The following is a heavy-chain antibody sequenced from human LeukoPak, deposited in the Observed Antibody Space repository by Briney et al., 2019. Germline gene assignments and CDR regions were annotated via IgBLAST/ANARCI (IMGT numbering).Heavy chain of an antibody. CDR1: GFTVSGNY. J-gene: IGHJ4*02. V-gene: IGHV3-53*01. Sequence: GGSLRLSCAVSGFTVSGNYMSWVRQAPGKGLEWVSSIYSGGSTYSTDSVKGRFTIFRDDSKNMLYLQMYSPRAEDTAIYYCASKMEPSADKGLGYWGQGTLVTVSS. D-gene: IGHD1-14*01. CDR2: IYSGGST. CDR3: ASKMEPSADKGLGY.